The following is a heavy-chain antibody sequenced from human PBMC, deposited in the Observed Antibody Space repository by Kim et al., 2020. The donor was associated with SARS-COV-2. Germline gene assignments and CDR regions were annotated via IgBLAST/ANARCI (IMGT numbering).Heavy chain of an antibody. CDR1: GGSISSYY. CDR3: ARGGGMGAAATNWFDP. D-gene: IGHD6-13*01. V-gene: IGHV4-59*13. Sequence: SETLSLTCTVSGGSISSYYWSWIRQPPGKGLEWIGYIYYSGSTNYNPSLKSRVTISVDTSKNQFSLKLSSVTAADTAVYYCARGGGMGAAATNWFDPWGQGTLVTVSS. J-gene: IGHJ5*02. CDR2: IYYSGST.